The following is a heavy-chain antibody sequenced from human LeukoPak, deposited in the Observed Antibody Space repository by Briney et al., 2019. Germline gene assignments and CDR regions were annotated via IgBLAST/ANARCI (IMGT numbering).Heavy chain of an antibody. CDR1: GFTFDDYT. Sequence: GGSLRLSCAASGFTFDDYTMHWVRQAPGKGLEWVSLISWDGGSTCYADSVKGRFTISRDNSKNSLYLQMNSLRTEDTALYYCAKSAVAGYLRQDFDYWGQGTLVTVSS. V-gene: IGHV3-43*01. D-gene: IGHD6-19*01. CDR3: AKSAVAGYLRQDFDY. CDR2: ISWDGGST. J-gene: IGHJ4*02.